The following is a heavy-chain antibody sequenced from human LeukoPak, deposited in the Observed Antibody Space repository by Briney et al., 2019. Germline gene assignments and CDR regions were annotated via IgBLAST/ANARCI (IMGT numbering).Heavy chain of an antibody. Sequence: GASVKVSCKASGYTFTSYDINWVRQATGQGLEWMGWMNPNSGNTGYAQKFQRRVTMTRNTSISTAYMELSSLRSEDTAVYYCARGRGYCSGGSCYFFDYWGQGTLVTVSS. CDR3: ARGRGYCSGGSCYFFDY. CDR1: GYTFTSYD. CDR2: MNPNSGNT. D-gene: IGHD2-15*01. V-gene: IGHV1-8*01. J-gene: IGHJ4*02.